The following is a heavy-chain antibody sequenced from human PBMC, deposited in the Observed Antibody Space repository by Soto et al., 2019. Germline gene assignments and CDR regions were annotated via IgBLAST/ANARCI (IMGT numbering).Heavy chain of an antibody. CDR1: GGTFSSYA. CDR3: ATDLPIVVVPAAPLIWYYGMDV. Sequence: ASVTVSCNASGGTFSSYAISWVRQAPGQGLEWMGGIIPIFGTANYAQKFQGRVTITADESTSTAYMELSSLRSEDTAVYYCATDLPIVVVPAAPLIWYYGMDVWGQGTTVTVSS. J-gene: IGHJ6*02. CDR2: IIPIFGTA. V-gene: IGHV1-69*13. D-gene: IGHD2-2*01.